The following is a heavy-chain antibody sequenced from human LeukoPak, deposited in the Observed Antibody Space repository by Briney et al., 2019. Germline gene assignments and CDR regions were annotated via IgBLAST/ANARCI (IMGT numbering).Heavy chain of an antibody. D-gene: IGHD1-26*01. V-gene: IGHV3-23*01. CDR3: AKNRGGSYYSGSDY. CDR1: GFTFSSYA. Sequence: GGSLRLSCAASGFTFSSYAMNWVRQAPGKGLEWVSAVRGSDAGTSYADSVKGRSTISRDNSKNTLYLQMNSLRAEDTAVYYCAKNRGGSYYSGSDYWGQGTLVTVSS. J-gene: IGHJ4*02. CDR2: VRGSDAGT.